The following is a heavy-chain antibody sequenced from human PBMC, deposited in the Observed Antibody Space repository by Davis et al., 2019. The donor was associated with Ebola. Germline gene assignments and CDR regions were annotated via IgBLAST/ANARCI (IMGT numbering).Heavy chain of an antibody. CDR2: INHSGRT. CDR3: AREGRSGYSNWFDP. Sequence: MPSETLSLTCAVYGGSFSGYYWSWIRQPPGKGLEWIGEINHSGRTNYNPSLKSRVTISVETSKNQFSLKMSSVTAADTAVYYCAREGRSGYSNWFDPWGQGTLVTVSS. V-gene: IGHV4-34*01. CDR1: GGSFSGYY. D-gene: IGHD3-22*01. J-gene: IGHJ5*02.